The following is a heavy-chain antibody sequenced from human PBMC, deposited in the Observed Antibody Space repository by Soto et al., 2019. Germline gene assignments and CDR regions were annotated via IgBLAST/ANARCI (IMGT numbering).Heavy chain of an antibody. Sequence: PGGSLRLSCAASGFTFSSYSMNWVRQAPGKGLEWVSYISSSSSTIYYADSVKGRFTISRDNAKNSLYLQMNSLRDEDTAVYYCARVRSGAAAGLYYFDYWGQGTLVTVSS. J-gene: IGHJ4*02. CDR3: ARVRSGAAAGLYYFDY. CDR2: ISSSSSTI. CDR1: GFTFSSYS. V-gene: IGHV3-48*02. D-gene: IGHD6-13*01.